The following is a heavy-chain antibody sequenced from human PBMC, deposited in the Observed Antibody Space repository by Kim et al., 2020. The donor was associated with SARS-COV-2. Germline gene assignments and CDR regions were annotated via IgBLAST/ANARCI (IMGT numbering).Heavy chain of an antibody. V-gene: IGHV3-23*01. D-gene: IGHD3-10*01. CDR3: AKGDVGESSLYYFDY. CDR1: GFSFNNYA. J-gene: IGHJ4*02. CDR2: ISAGGGST. Sequence: GGSLRLSCAASGFSFNNYAMAWVRQAPGRGLEWVLGISAGGGSTYYRDSVKGRFTISRDNSKNTLFVQMRGLTAEDTAVYYCAKGDVGESSLYYFDYWGQGTLVTVSA.